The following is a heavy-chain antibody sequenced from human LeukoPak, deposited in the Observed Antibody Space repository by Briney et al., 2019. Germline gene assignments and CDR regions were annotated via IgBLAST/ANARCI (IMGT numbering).Heavy chain of an antibody. J-gene: IGHJ6*03. CDR1: GFAFSNFA. D-gene: IGHD3-3*01. CDR2: MSGSGYST. V-gene: IGHV3-23*01. Sequence: GGSLRLSCAASGFAFSNFAMSWVRQAPGKGLERVSAMSGSGYSTYYVESVKGRFAISRDNSKNTLYLHMNSLRADDTAVYYCAKMEGQRLYDYCMDVWGRGTTVTVSS. CDR3: AKMEGQRLYDYCMDV.